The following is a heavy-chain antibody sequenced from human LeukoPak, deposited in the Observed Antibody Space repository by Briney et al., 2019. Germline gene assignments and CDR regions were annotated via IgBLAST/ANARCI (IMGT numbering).Heavy chain of an antibody. CDR2: IVGSGSNT. V-gene: IGHV3-23*01. Sequence: PGGSLRLSCAVSGFTFSNYAMSWVRQAPGTGLEWVSAIVGSGSNTYYADSVKGRFTISRDNPKNTLYLQMNSLRAEDTAVYYCAKWGDYDILTGYYDSDYWGQGTLVTVSS. J-gene: IGHJ4*02. CDR3: AKWGDYDILTGYYDSDY. CDR1: GFTFSNYA. D-gene: IGHD3-9*01.